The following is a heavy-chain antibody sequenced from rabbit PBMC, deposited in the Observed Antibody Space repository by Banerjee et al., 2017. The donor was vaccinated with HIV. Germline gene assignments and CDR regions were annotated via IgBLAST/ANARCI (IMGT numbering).Heavy chain of an antibody. J-gene: IGHJ4*01. CDR3: ARWVNL. CDR2: IYAGSSGST. Sequence: QEQLVESGGGLVQPEGSLTLTCTASGFSFSSSYYMWWVRQAPGKGLEWIACIYAGSSGSTWYASWAKGRFTISKTSSTTVTLQMTSLTAADTATYFCARWVNLWGQGTLVTVS. CDR1: GFSFSSSYY. V-gene: IGHV1S45*01.